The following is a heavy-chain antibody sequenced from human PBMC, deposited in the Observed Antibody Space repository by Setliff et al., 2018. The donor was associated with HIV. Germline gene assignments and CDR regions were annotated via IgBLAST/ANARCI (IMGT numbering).Heavy chain of an antibody. CDR2: ISYDGSNK. J-gene: IGHJ6*03. CDR1: GFTFSSYA. V-gene: IGHV3-30*01. CDR3: ARGRHYYYYMDV. D-gene: IGHD6-25*01. Sequence: GESLKISCAASGFTFSSYAMHWVRQAPGKGLEWVAVISYDGSNKYYADSVKGRFTISRDNSKNTLYLQMNSLRAEDTAVYYCARGRHYYYYMDVWGKGTTVTVSS.